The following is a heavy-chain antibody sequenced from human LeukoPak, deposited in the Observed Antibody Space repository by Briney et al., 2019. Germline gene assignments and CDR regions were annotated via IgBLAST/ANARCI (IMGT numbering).Heavy chain of an antibody. J-gene: IGHJ4*02. CDR3: ARAPDILTGYSQDH. CDR2: IYHSGST. V-gene: IGHV4-38-2*01. Sequence: SETLSLTCAVYGGSFSGYYWGWIRQPPGKGLEWIGSIYHSGSTYYNPSLKSRVTISVDTSKNQFSLKLSSVTAADTAVYYCARAPDILTGYSQDHWGQGTLVTVSS. D-gene: IGHD3-9*01. CDR1: GGSFSGYY.